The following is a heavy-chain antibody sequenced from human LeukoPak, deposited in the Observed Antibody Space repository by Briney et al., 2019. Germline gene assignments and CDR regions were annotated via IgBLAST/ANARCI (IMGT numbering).Heavy chain of an antibody. Sequence: GSLRLSCAASGFTFSNYAMSWVRQAPGKGLEWVSSISISSGTTYYADSVKGRFTISRDNSKKTLYLQMNSLRAEDTAVYYCVKASETVTIRNYFDYWGQGTLVTVSS. V-gene: IGHV3-23*01. CDR2: ISISSGTT. D-gene: IGHD4-17*01. CDR3: VKASETVTIRNYFDY. J-gene: IGHJ4*02. CDR1: GFTFSNYA.